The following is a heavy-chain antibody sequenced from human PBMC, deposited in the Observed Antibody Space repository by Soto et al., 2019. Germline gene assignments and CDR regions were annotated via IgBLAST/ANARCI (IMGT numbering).Heavy chain of an antibody. CDR1: GFTFRSYA. V-gene: IGHV3-23*01. Sequence: GGSLRLSCAASGFTFRSYAMSWVRQAPGKGLEWVSGVSGSSGSTYYADSVRGRFTISRDISRNTLYLQMNSLRAEDTALYYCAKPLSGSYSFDSWGQGTLVTVSS. CDR3: AKPLSGSYSFDS. J-gene: IGHJ4*02. D-gene: IGHD1-26*01. CDR2: VSGSSGST.